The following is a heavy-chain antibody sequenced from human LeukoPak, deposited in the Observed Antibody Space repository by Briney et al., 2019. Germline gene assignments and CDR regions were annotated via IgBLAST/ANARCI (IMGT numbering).Heavy chain of an antibody. D-gene: IGHD6-13*01. CDR1: GFTFSRHW. CDR3: ARSAGSSGWYEGYYFDY. J-gene: IGHJ4*02. Sequence: QPGGSLRLSCAASGFTFSRHWMSWVRQAPGKGLEWVANIKQDGSEKYYVDSVKGRFTISRDNAKISLYLQMNSLRAEDTAVYYCARSAGSSGWYEGYYFDYWGQGTLVTVSS. V-gene: IGHV3-7*01. CDR2: IKQDGSEK.